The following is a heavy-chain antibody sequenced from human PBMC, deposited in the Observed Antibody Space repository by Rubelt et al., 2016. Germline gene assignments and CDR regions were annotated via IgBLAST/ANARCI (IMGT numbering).Heavy chain of an antibody. CDR3: ARPRSELVSAISYYYYAMDV. CDR1: GFTFDDYA. D-gene: IGHD5/OR15-5a*01. V-gene: IGHV3-9*01. Sequence: EVQLVESGGGSVQPGGSLRLSCAASGFTFDDYALQWVRQAPGKGLEWVSGIGWNSGTIRYADSVKGRFTISRESAKSSLYLQMTSLRAEDTAVYYCARPRSELVSAISYYYYAMDVWGQGTTVTVSS. J-gene: IGHJ6*02. CDR2: IGWNSGTI.